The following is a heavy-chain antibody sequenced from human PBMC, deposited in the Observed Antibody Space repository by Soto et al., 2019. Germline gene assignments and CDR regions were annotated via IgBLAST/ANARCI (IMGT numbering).Heavy chain of an antibody. D-gene: IGHD3-10*01. Sequence: GGSLRLSCAASGFTFSTYGMEWVRQAPGKGLEWVAVISYEGYLKYYVDAGKGRFTVARDNYKNTLFLEMNSMRVEDTAVYFCAKAFKVSGSHYGTLNYYYRMDVWGQGTTVTVSS. CDR3: AKAFKVSGSHYGTLNYYYRMDV. CDR2: ISYEGYLK. CDR1: GFTFSTYG. V-gene: IGHV3-30*18. J-gene: IGHJ6*02.